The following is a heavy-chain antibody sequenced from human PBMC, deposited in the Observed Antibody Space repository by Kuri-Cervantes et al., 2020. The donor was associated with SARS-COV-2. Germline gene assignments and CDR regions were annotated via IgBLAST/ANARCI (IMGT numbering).Heavy chain of an antibody. D-gene: IGHD6-19*01. CDR1: GYSISSGYY. V-gene: IGHV4-38-2*01. Sequence: LRLSCAASGYSISSGYYWGWILQPPGKWLEWIGSIYHSGSTYYNPSLKSRVTISVDTSKNRFSLKLSSVTAADTAVYYCARSEYHKYSSGWYFDYWGQGTLVTVSS. CDR3: ARSEYHKYSSGWYFDY. CDR2: IYHSGST. J-gene: IGHJ4*02.